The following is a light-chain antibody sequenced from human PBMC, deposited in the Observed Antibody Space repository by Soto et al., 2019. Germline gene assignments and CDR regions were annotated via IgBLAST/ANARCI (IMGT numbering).Light chain of an antibody. CDR2: DVS. V-gene: IGLV2-11*01. Sequence: QSALTQPRSVSVSPGQSVTISCTGTSSDVGGYNYVSWYQQHPGKAPKLMIYDVSKRPSGVPDRFSGSKSGNTASLTISGLQAEDEADYYCCSYAGSYTYVFGTGTKVTAL. J-gene: IGLJ1*01. CDR1: SSDVGGYNY. CDR3: CSYAGSYTYV.